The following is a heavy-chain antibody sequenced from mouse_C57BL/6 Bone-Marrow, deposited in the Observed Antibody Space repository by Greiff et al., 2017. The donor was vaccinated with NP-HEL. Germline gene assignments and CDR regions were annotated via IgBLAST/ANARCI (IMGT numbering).Heavy chain of an antibody. CDR3: AGDSDGYYYFDY. D-gene: IGHD2-3*01. J-gene: IGHJ2*01. Sequence: KVEESGPGLVKPSQSLFLTCSITGFPITSGYYWIWIRQSPGKPLEWMGYITHSGETFYNPSLQSPISITTETSTNQFFLQLNSVTTEDTAMYYCAGDSDGYYYFDYWGQGTTLTVSS. V-gene: IGHV12-3*01. CDR2: ITHSGET. CDR1: GFPITSGYY.